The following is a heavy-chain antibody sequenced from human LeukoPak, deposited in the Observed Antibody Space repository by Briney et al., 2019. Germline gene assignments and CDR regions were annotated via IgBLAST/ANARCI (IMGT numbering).Heavy chain of an antibody. V-gene: IGHV4-30-4*08. CDR3: AGYCSSTSCQTYYFDY. CDR1: GGSISSGDYY. J-gene: IGHJ4*02. D-gene: IGHD2-2*01. CDR2: IYYSGST. Sequence: SETLSLTCTVSGGSISSGDYYWSWIRQPPGKGLEWIGYIYYSGSTYYNPSLKSRVTISVDTSKNQFSLKLSSVTAADTAVYYCAGYCSSTSCQTYYFDYWGQGTLVTVSS.